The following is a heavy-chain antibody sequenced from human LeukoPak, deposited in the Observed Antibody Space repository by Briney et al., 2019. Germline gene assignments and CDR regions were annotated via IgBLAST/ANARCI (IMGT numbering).Heavy chain of an antibody. J-gene: IGHJ4*02. CDR1: GFTFSSYW. CDR3: AKGRSGTYSPTWDY. CDR2: ISGSDGST. D-gene: IGHD1-26*01. Sequence: GGSLRLSCAPSGFTFSSYWMHWVRQAPGKGLVWVSGISGSDGSTYYADSVKGRFTISRDNSKNTLYLQMNSLRADDTAVYYCAKGRSGTYSPTWDYWGQGTLVTVSS. V-gene: IGHV3-23*01.